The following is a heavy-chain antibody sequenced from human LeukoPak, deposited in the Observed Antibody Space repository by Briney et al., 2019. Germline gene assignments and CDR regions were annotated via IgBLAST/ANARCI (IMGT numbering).Heavy chain of an antibody. Sequence: PSETLSLTCTVSGGSISSYYWSWIRQPPGKGLEWIGYIYYSGSTNYNPSLKSRVTISVDTSKNQFSLKLSSVTAADTAVYYCARLPPLLSEDDYYYGMDVWGQGTTVTVSS. D-gene: IGHD2-15*01. J-gene: IGHJ6*02. CDR3: ARLPPLLSEDDYYYGMDV. CDR1: GGSISSYY. V-gene: IGHV4-59*08. CDR2: IYYSGST.